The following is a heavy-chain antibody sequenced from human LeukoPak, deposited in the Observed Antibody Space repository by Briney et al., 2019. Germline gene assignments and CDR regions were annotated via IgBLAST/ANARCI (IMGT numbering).Heavy chain of an antibody. V-gene: IGHV3-23*01. J-gene: IGHJ4*02. D-gene: IGHD2-15*01. CDR3: SIGPQRYCSGGYCYGDY. Sequence: GGSLRLSCAASGVTLSTYAMSWARQAPGKGLEWVSAISGSGGSTYYADSVKGRFTISRDNSKNTLYLQMNSLRAEDTAVYYCSIGPQRYCSGGYCYGDYWGQGTLVTVSS. CDR2: ISGSGGST. CDR1: GVTLSTYA.